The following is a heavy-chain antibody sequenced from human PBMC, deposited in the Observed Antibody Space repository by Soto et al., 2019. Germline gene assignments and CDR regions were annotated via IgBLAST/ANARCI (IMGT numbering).Heavy chain of an antibody. CDR3: ARSMVSTPLDSSGWYIGLLDY. V-gene: IGHV1-3*01. CDR1: GYTFTTYS. D-gene: IGHD6-19*01. J-gene: IGHJ4*02. CDR2: INAGNGNT. Sequence: GASVKVSCKTSGYTFTTYSINWVRQAPGQRLEWMGWINAGNGNTKFSQKFQDRVTITRDTSASTAYMELSSLGSEDTAVYYCARSMVSTPLDSSGWYIGLLDYWGQGTLVTVSS.